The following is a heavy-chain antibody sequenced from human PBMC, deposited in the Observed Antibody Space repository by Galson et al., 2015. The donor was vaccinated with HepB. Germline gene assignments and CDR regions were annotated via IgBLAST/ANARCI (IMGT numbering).Heavy chain of an antibody. D-gene: IGHD6-25*01. CDR1: GFSFSDYY. CDR2: ISISGATI. Sequence: SLRLSCAASGFSFSDYYMTWIRQAPGKGLEWLSYISISGATIYYADSVRGRFTISRDNAKNSQYLQMNSLRAEDTALYDCARAALGWFDPWGQGTQVTVYS. CDR3: ARAALGWFDP. V-gene: IGHV3-11*01. J-gene: IGHJ5*02.